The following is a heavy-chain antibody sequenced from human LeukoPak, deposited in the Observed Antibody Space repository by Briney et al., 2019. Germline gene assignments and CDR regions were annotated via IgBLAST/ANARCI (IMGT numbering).Heavy chain of an antibody. D-gene: IGHD5-24*01. Sequence: ASVKVSCKASGYTFSDYYMHWVRQAPGQGLEWMGWINPNSGGTSYAQKFQGRVTMTRDTSITTAYMELSSLRSDDTAVYYCARLSRYGYNFFFDHWGQGTLVIVSS. CDR1: GYTFSDYY. J-gene: IGHJ4*02. CDR2: INPNSGGT. CDR3: ARLSRYGYNFFFDH. V-gene: IGHV1-2*02.